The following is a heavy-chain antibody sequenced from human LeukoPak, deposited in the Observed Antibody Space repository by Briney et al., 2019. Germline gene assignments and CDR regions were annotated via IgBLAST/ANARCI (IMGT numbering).Heavy chain of an antibody. D-gene: IGHD3-3*01. V-gene: IGHV6-1*01. Sequence: SQTLSLTCAISGDSVSSNRAAWNWFRQSPSRGLEWLGRTYYTSKWYNDYAVSVKSRITVNPDTSKNQFSPHLNSVTPEDTAVYYCARQGFRRFDPWGQGTLVTVSS. J-gene: IGHJ5*02. CDR1: GDSVSSNRAA. CDR3: ARQGFRRFDP. CDR2: TYYTSKWYN.